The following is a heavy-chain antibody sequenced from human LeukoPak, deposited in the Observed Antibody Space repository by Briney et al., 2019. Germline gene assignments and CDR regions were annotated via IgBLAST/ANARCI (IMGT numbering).Heavy chain of an antibody. Sequence: ASAKVSCKASGYTFTSYGISWVRQAPGQGLEWMGWISAYNGNTNYAQKLQGRVTMTTDTSTSTAYMELRSLKSDDTAVYYCAREGYCSSTSCEKVGYYYYYGMDVWGQGTTVTVSS. CDR2: ISAYNGNT. D-gene: IGHD2-2*01. V-gene: IGHV1-18*01. CDR1: GYTFTSYG. CDR3: AREGYCSSTSCEKVGYYYYYGMDV. J-gene: IGHJ6*02.